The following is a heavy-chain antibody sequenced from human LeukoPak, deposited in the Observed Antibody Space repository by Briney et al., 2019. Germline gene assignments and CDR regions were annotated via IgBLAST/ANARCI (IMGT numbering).Heavy chain of an antibody. Sequence: SETLSLTCTVSGDSISTYYWSWIRQPPGKGLEWIGYIYYRVTSDYDPSLKSRVTMSVDMSTRQISLKLSSVTAADTAVYYCARAVGGDGSGSLWGPGTLVTVSS. CDR2: IYYRVTS. V-gene: IGHV4-59*01. CDR3: ARAVGGDGSGSL. D-gene: IGHD3-10*01. CDR1: GDSISTYY. J-gene: IGHJ4*02.